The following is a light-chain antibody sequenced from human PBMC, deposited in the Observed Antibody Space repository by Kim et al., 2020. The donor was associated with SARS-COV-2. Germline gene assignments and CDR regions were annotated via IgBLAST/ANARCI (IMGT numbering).Light chain of an antibody. Sequence: GQSITISCTGTSSDVGSYKFVSWYQQHPDKAPKLMIYEVTKRPSGVSNRFSGSKSGNTASLTISGLQAEDEADYYCCSFVGSSTWVFGGGTQLTVL. CDR1: SSDVGSYKF. J-gene: IGLJ3*02. CDR2: EVT. V-gene: IGLV2-23*02. CDR3: CSFVGSSTWV.